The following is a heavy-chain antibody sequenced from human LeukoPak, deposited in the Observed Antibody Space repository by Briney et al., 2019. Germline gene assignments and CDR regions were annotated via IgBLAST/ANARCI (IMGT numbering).Heavy chain of an antibody. D-gene: IGHD5-18*01. CDR1: GFTFVDFA. Sequence: GGSLRLSCVASGFTFVDFAMHWVRRAPGKGLEWVALISYDGNYKLYADSVKGRFTISRDNSKNTLYLQMNDLRPDDTAVYYGLLGWGDYRESWIRHWSPSYFDYWGQGTLVTVSS. CDR3: LLGWGDYRESWIRHWSPSYFDY. CDR2: ISYDGNYK. V-gene: IGHV3-30-3*01. J-gene: IGHJ4*02.